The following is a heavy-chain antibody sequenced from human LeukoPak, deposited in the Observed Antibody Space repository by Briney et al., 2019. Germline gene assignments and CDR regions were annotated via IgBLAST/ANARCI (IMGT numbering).Heavy chain of an antibody. CDR3: ARGQVEMATITLFDY. CDR2: MSDYNGKT. Sequence: ASVKVSCKASGYTYTSYGINWVRQAPGQGLEWMGWMSDYNGKTNYAQRLQGRVTMTTDTSTSTAYMELRSLRSDDTAVYYCARGQVEMATITLFDYWGQGTLVTVSS. V-gene: IGHV1-18*01. D-gene: IGHD5-24*01. CDR1: GYTYTSYG. J-gene: IGHJ4*02.